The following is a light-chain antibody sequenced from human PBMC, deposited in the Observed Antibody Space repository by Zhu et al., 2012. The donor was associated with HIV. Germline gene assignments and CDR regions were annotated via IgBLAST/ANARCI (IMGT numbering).Light chain of an antibody. CDR3: QQYFRSPMT. CDR2: GPS. Sequence: EIVLTQSPGTLSLSPGERVTLSCRASDNIGNRSLAWYQQKPGQALRLLIYGPSNRATGIPERFSGSGSGTDFTLTISRLESEDFAVYYCQQYFRSPMTFGQGTKLEIK. J-gene: IGKJ1*01. CDR1: DNIGNRS. V-gene: IGKV3-20*01.